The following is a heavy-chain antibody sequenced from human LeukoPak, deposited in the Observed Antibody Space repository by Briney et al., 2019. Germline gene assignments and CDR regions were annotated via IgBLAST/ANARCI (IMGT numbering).Heavy chain of an antibody. Sequence: PGGSLRLSCTGSGFTFRDYDLSWIRQAPGKGLEWISYISSSGDKTYYVDSVKGRFTLYRDNAKNSLYLQMNSLRAEDTAVYYCARVGGSYWGWFDPWGQGTLVTVSS. V-gene: IGHV3-11*04. CDR1: GFTFRDYD. CDR3: ARVGGSYWGWFDP. CDR2: ISSSGDKT. J-gene: IGHJ5*02. D-gene: IGHD1-26*01.